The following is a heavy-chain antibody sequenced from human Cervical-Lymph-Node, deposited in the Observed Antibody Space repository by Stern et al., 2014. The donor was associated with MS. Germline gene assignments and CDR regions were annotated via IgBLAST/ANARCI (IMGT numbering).Heavy chain of an antibody. CDR1: GGTFSTYG. J-gene: IGHJ4*02. CDR2: IIPIFGTA. CDR3: AREFNYDSSGYYFYY. V-gene: IGHV1-69*01. Sequence: VQLVESGAEVKKPGSSVKVSCKASGGTFSTYGISWVRQAPGQGLEWMGGIIPIFGTANYAQKFPGRVTITADESTNTAYMELSSLRSEDTAVYYCAREFNYDSSGYYFYYWGQGTLVTVSS. D-gene: IGHD3-22*01.